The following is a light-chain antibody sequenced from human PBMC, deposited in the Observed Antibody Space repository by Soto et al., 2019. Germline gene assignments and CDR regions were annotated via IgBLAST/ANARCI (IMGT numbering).Light chain of an antibody. V-gene: IGKV1-5*01. CDR1: QSLSSW. CDR3: QQYNSYPYT. CDR2: DAS. Sequence: DIQMTQSPSTLSASVGDRVTITCRASQSLSSWLAWYQQKPGKAPKLLIYDASSLETGVPSRFSGRGPWTEFTLTISSLQPDDFAPYYCQQYNSYPYTFGQGTKLVIK. J-gene: IGKJ2*01.